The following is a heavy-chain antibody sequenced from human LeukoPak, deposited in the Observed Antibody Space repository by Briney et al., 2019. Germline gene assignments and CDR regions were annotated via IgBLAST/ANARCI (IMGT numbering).Heavy chain of an antibody. CDR2: ISGSGSST. D-gene: IGHD2-2*01. J-gene: IGHJ5*02. Sequence: GGSLRLSCAASGFTFSGYDMSWIRQAPGKGLEWVSVISGSGSSTYYADSVKGRFTISRDNSKSTMYLQMNSLRAEDTAVYYCAKDRHAPGRYCSSAICFPFDIWGQGTLVTVSS. V-gene: IGHV3-23*01. CDR1: GFTFSGYD. CDR3: AKDRHAPGRYCSSAICFPFDI.